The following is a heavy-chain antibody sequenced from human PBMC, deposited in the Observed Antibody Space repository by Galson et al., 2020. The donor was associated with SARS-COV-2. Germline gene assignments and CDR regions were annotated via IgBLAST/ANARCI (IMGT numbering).Heavy chain of an antibody. J-gene: IGHJ6*03. CDR1: GGSFSGYY. D-gene: IGHD6-19*01. Sequence: SQTLSLTCAVYGGSFSGYYWSWIRQPPGKGLEWIGDINHSGSTNYNPSLKSRVTISVDTSKNQFSLKLSAVTAADTAVYYCARGQVGAVAGILVRYYYYYMDVWGKGTTVTVSS. CDR3: ARGQVGAVAGILVRYYYYYMDV. V-gene: IGHV4-34*01. CDR2: INHSGST.